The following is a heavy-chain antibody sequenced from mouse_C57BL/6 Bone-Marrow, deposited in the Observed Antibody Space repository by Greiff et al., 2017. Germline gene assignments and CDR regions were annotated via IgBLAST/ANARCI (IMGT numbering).Heavy chain of an antibody. CDR1: GYTFTSYG. V-gene: IGHV1-81*01. Sequence: QVQLQQSGAELARPGASVKLSCKASGYTFTSYGISWVKQRTGQGLEWIGEIYPRSGNTYYNEKFKGKATLTADKSSSTAYMELRSLTSEDSAVYCCAGITTVVAGYYYAMDYWGQGTSVTVSS. CDR3: AGITTVVAGYYYAMDY. D-gene: IGHD1-1*01. CDR2: IYPRSGNT. J-gene: IGHJ4*01.